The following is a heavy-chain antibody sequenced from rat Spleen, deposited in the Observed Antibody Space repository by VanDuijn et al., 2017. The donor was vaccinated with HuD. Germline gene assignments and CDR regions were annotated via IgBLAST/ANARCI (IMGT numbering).Heavy chain of an antibody. CDR2: ISTGGGNT. CDR1: GFTFTNYD. V-gene: IGHV5S13*01. Sequence: EVQLVESDGGLVQPGRSLKLSCAASGFTFTNYDMAWVRQAPTKGLEWIASISTGGGNTYYRDSVKGRFTISRDNAKNTQYLQMDSLRSEDTAIYYCGRAATEGLDYWGQGVMVTVSS. D-gene: IGHD1-11*01. J-gene: IGHJ2*01. CDR3: GRAATEGLDY.